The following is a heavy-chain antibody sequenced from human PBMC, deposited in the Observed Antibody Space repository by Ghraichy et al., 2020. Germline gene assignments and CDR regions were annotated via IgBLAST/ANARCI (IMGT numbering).Heavy chain of an antibody. CDR2: ISSSSSTI. J-gene: IGHJ6*02. CDR1: GFTFSSYS. D-gene: IGHD3-9*01. V-gene: IGHV3-48*02. Sequence: GGSLRLSCAASGFTFSSYSMNWVRQAPGKGLEWVSYISSSSSTIYYADSVKGRFTISRDNAKNSLYLQMNSLRDEDTAVYYCARVVPSESLRYFDWLTSYYYYGMDVWGQGTTVTVSS. CDR3: ARVVPSESLRYFDWLTSYYYYGMDV.